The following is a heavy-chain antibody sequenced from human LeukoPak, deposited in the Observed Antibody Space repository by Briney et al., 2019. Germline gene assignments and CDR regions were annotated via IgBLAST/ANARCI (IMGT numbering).Heavy chain of an antibody. V-gene: IGHV1-18*01. J-gene: IGHJ4*02. D-gene: IGHD2-15*01. CDR3: ARASYGSGGSCYSDY. CDR1: GDTFTVYS. Sequence: ASLRVSSKASGDTFTVYSTSWVRHAPEQGLEWMGWISACNGNTMYAQKVKGRVTMTTDTSKSTAYMELRSVQSDDRAVYYCARASYGSGGSCYSDYWGQGTLVSVCS. CDR2: ISACNGNT.